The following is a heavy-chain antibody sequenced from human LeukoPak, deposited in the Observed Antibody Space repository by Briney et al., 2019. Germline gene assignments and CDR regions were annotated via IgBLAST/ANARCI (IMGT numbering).Heavy chain of an antibody. J-gene: IGHJ3*02. CDR3: ARGNWPPAFDI. CDR1: GGSISGYY. CDR2: NYYSGST. V-gene: IGHV4-59*01. Sequence: SETLSLTCTVSGGSISGYYWTWIRQPPGKGLAWIGFNYYSGSTNYNSSLKSRVTISVDTSKNHFSLKLSSVTATDTAIYYCARGNWPPAFDIWGQGTLVTVSS. D-gene: IGHD1-1*01.